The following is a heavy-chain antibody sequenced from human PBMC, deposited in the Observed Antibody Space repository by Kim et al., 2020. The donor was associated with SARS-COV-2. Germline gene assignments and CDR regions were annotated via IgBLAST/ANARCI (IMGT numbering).Heavy chain of an antibody. CDR2: ISYDGSNK. V-gene: IGHV3-30*04. Sequence: GGSLRLSCAASGFTFSSYAMHWVRQAPGKGLEWVAVISYDGSNKYYADSVKGRFTISRDNSKNTLYLQMNSLRAEDTAVYYCATASGIDGYNVWYFDLWGRGTLVTVSS. CDR1: GFTFSSYA. J-gene: IGHJ2*01. CDR3: ATASGIDGYNVWYFDL. D-gene: IGHD3-10*01.